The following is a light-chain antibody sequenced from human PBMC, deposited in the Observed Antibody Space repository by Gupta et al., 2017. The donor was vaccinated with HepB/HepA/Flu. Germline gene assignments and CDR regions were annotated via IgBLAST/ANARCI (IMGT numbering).Light chain of an antibody. V-gene: IGKV3-15*01. CDR2: GAS. Sequence: EIVMTQSPATLSVSPGDRATLSCRASQSISINLAWYQQKPGQAPRLLIYGASTRATGIPGRFSGSGSGTEFTLTISSLQPEDSAVYYCQQYNKWLALTFGGGTKVEIK. CDR1: QSISIN. J-gene: IGKJ4*01. CDR3: QQYNKWLALT.